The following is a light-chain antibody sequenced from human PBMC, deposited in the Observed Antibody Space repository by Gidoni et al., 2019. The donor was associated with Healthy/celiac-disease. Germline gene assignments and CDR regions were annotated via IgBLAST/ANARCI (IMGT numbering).Light chain of an antibody. CDR3: QQYGSSRT. Sequence: EIVLTQSPGTLSLSPGERATLSCRASQSVSSSYLAWYQQKPGQAPRLLIYGASSRATGIPDRFSGSGSGTDFTLTISRLDPEDFAVYYCQQYGSSRTFGQXTKVEIK. CDR1: QSVSSSY. V-gene: IGKV3-20*01. J-gene: IGKJ1*01. CDR2: GAS.